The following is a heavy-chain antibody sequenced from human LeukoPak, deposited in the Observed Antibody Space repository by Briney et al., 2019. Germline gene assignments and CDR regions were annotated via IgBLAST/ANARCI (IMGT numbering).Heavy chain of an antibody. CDR3: ASVRRGFGESSKYYAYYYMGV. D-gene: IGHD3-10*01. J-gene: IGHJ6*03. CDR2: IYYSGST. Sequence: SETLSLTCTVSGGSISSYYWSWIRQPPGKGLEWSGYIYYSGSTYYNPSLKSRVTISLDTSKNQFSLKLSSVTAADTAVYYCASVRRGFGESSKYYAYYYMGVWGKGTTVTISS. V-gene: IGHV4-59*08. CDR1: GGSISSYY.